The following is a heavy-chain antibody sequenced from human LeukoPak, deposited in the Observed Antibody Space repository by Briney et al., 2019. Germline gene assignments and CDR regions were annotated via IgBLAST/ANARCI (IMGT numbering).Heavy chain of an antibody. V-gene: IGHV4-59*02. CDR1: GGSVSDYY. J-gene: IGHJ6*03. D-gene: IGHD5-18*01. CDR2: IFYSGST. CDR3: AGGYSYGYYYYYYMDV. Sequence: SETLSLTCTVSGGSVSDYYWGWIRQPPGKGLEFIGYIFYSGSTNYNPSLKSRVTISADTSTNQFSLELSSVTAADTAVYYCAGGYSYGYYYYYYMDVWGKGTTVTVSS.